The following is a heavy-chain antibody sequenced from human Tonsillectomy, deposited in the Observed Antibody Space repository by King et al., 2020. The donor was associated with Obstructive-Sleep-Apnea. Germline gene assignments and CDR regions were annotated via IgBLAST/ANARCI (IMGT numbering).Heavy chain of an antibody. CDR2: INHSGST. D-gene: IGHD6-6*01. J-gene: IGHJ6*02. CDR3: ARFVRRAARLESPYYGMDV. V-gene: IGHV4-34*01. Sequence: VQLQQWGAGLLKPSETLSLTFAVYGGSFSWYYWTWIRKPPGEGLEWIGEINHSGSTDYNPSLKIRVTISVDTSKNQFSLKLTSVTAADTAIYSCARFVRRAARLESPYYGMDVWGQGTTVTVSS. CDR1: GGSFSWYY.